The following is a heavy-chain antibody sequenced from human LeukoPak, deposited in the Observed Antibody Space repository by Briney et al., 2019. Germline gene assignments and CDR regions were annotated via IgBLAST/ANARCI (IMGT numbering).Heavy chain of an antibody. D-gene: IGHD3-22*01. CDR1: GFTISRSS. CDR3: ARDDRGGTYSYYYMDV. Sequence: GGSLRLSCAASGFTISRSSMNWVRQASARGPVRVSSISSTSTYIYYADSVKGRFTISRDNAKNSLYLQMNSLRDEDTAVYYCARDDRGGTYSYYYMDVWGKGTTVTVSS. V-gene: IGHV3-21*06. J-gene: IGHJ6*03. CDR2: ISSTSTYI.